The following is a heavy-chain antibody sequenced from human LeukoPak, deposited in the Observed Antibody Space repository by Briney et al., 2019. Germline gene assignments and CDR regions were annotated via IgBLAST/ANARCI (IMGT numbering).Heavy chain of an antibody. J-gene: IGHJ4*02. CDR1: GGSISGYY. Sequence: SETLSLTCTVSGGSISGYYWTWIRRPPGKGLEYIGYIYYSGSTNHNPSLKSRVTISVDTSKNQFSLKLSSVTAADTAVYCCARGRYTFDYWGQGTLVTVSS. D-gene: IGHD1-1*01. CDR3: ARGRYTFDY. CDR2: IYYSGST. V-gene: IGHV4-59*01.